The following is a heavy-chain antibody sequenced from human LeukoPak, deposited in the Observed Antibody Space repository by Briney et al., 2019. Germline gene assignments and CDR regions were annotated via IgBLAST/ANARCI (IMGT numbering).Heavy chain of an antibody. Sequence: PSGTLSLTCAVSGGSISSSNWWSWVRQPPGKGLEWIGEIYHSGSTNYNPSLKSRVTISVDKSKNQLSLKLSSVTAADTAVYYCAGESIAAAGTGAFDIWGQGTMVTVSS. J-gene: IGHJ3*02. V-gene: IGHV4-4*02. CDR3: AGESIAAAGTGAFDI. D-gene: IGHD6-13*01. CDR1: GGSISSSNW. CDR2: IYHSGST.